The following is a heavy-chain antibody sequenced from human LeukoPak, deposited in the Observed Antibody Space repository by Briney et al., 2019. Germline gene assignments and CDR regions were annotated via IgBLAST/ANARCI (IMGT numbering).Heavy chain of an antibody. CDR2: IYYSGST. D-gene: IGHD2-21*01. V-gene: IGHV4-59*08. CDR3: ARAEYCGGDCYSVPNWFDP. Sequence: PSETLSLTCAVSGGSISSYYWSWIRQPPGKGLEWIGYIYYSGSTNYNPSLKSRVTISVDTSKDQFSLKLSSVTAADTAVYYCARAEYCGGDCYSVPNWFDPWGQGTLVTVSS. CDR1: GGSISSYY. J-gene: IGHJ5*02.